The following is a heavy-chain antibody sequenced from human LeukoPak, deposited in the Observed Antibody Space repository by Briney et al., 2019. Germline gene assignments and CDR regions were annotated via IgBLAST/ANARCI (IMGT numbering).Heavy chain of an antibody. J-gene: IGHJ5*01. CDR1: GFIFSNYW. D-gene: IGHD3-10*01. CDR2: MKQDGREK. CDR3: ARGGVYGSGPFDS. V-gene: IGHV3-7*03. Sequence: GGSLRLSCAASGFIFSNYWMSWVRQAPGKGLEWVADMKQDGREKYLVDSVKGRFTISRDLSKNILDLQMNSLRAEDTAMYYCARGGVYGSGPFDSWGQGTLVTVSS.